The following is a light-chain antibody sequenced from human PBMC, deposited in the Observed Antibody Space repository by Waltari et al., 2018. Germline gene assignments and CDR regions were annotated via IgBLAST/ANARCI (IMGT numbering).Light chain of an antibody. CDR1: QSISNW. V-gene: IGKV1-5*03. CDR3: QQYNSYSLLT. J-gene: IGKJ4*01. Sequence: DIQMTQSPSTLSASVGDRFTITCRASQSISNWLAWYQQNPGKAPKILIYKASTLESGVPSRFSGSGSGTEFTLTISSLQPDDFATYYCQQYNSYSLLTFGGGTKVEIK. CDR2: KAS.